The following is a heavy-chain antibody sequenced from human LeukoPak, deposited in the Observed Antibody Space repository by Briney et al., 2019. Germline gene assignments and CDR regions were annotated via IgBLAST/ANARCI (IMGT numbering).Heavy chain of an antibody. D-gene: IGHD3-22*01. Sequence: GESLKISCKGSGYSFTSYWIGWVRQMPGKGLERMGIIYPGDSDTRYSPSFQGQVTISADKSISTAYLQWSSLRASDTAMYYCARQGYDSSGYYYFDYWGQGTLVTVSS. CDR1: GYSFTSYW. CDR3: ARQGYDSSGYYYFDY. V-gene: IGHV5-51*01. J-gene: IGHJ4*02. CDR2: IYPGDSDT.